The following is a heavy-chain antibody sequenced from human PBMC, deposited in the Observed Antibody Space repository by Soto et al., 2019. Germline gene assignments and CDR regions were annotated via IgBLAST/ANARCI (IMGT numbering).Heavy chain of an antibody. J-gene: IGHJ3*02. CDR2: ISAYNGNT. D-gene: IGHD3-22*01. Sequence: ASVKVSCKASGYTFTSYGISWVRQAPGQGLEWMGWISAYNGNTNYAQKLQGRVTMTTDTSTSTAYMELRSLRSDDTAVYYCARPAKYYYDSSDAFDIWGQGTMVTVSS. CDR1: GYTFTSYG. V-gene: IGHV1-18*04. CDR3: ARPAKYYYDSSDAFDI.